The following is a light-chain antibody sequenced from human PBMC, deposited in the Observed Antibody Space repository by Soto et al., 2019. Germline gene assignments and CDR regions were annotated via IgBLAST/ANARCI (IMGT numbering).Light chain of an antibody. J-gene: IGKJ5*01. CDR2: GAS. CDR1: QSVSSTY. Sequence: EIVLTQSPGILSLSPGERATLSCRASQSVSSTYIAWYQQKPGQAPRLLIYGASSRATGIPDRFSGSGSGTDFTLTISRLEPEDFAVYYCQQYGSSPTLGQGARLE. V-gene: IGKV3-20*01. CDR3: QQYGSSPT.